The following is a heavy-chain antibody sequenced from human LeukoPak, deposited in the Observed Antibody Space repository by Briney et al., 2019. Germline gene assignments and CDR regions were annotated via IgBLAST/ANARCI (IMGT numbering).Heavy chain of an antibody. V-gene: IGHV1-8*01. Sequence: ASVKVSCKASGYTFTSYDINWVRQATGQGLEWLAWMNPNSGNTGYAQKFQGRVTMTRNTSISTAYMELSSLRSEDTAVYYCARVYGSGSYKNNWFDPWGQGTLVTVSS. D-gene: IGHD3-10*01. J-gene: IGHJ5*02. CDR2: MNPNSGNT. CDR1: GYTFTSYD. CDR3: ARVYGSGSYKNNWFDP.